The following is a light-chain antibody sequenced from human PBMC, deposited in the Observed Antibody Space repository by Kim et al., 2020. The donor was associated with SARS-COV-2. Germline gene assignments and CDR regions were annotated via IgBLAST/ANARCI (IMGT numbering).Light chain of an antibody. CDR2: GAS. J-gene: IGKJ1*01. CDR3: QQYGSSPLA. Sequence: APGERATPSCRASLSVSGYYLAWYQRKPGQAPRLLIYGASNRATGIPDRFSGSGSGTDFTLTISRLEPEDFAVYYCQQYGSSPLAFGQGTKVDIK. V-gene: IGKV3-20*01. CDR1: LSVSGYY.